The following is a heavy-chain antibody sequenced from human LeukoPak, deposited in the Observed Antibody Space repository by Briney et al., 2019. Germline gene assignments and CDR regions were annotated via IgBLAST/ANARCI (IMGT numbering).Heavy chain of an antibody. CDR2: ISSRSSYI. J-gene: IGHJ4*02. Sequence: GGALRLSCAASGFTFSSYSMNWVRQAPGKGREGGSSISSRSSYIYYADSVKGRFTISRDNAKNSLYLQMNSLRAEDTAVYYCARVDDYDILTGYRRVGTFDYWGQGTLVTVSS. CDR1: GFTFSSYS. D-gene: IGHD3-9*01. V-gene: IGHV3-21*01. CDR3: ARVDDYDILTGYRRVGTFDY.